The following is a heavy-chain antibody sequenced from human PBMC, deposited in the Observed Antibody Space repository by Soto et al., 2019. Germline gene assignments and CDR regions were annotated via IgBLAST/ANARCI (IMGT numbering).Heavy chain of an antibody. CDR1: GYTFTSYD. CDR2: MNPNSGNT. CDR3: ARGRGHSSGWYGDY. Sequence: QVQLVQSGAEVKKPGASVKVSRKASGYTFTSYDINWARQATGQGLEWMGWMNPNSGNTGYAQKFQGRVTMTRNTSIRTAYMELSSLRSEDTAVYYCARGRGHSSGWYGDYWGQGTLVTVSS. J-gene: IGHJ4*02. D-gene: IGHD6-19*01. V-gene: IGHV1-8*01.